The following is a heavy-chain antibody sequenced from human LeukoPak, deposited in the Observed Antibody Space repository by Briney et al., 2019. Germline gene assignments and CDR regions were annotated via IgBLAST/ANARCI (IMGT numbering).Heavy chain of an antibody. D-gene: IGHD6-13*01. J-gene: IGHJ4*02. CDR3: ARLCAAAAGTPTSHDTSHPSQGQNDY. Sequence: PSETLSLTCTVSGGSISSSSYYWGWIRQPPGKGREGIVRIYYSGSTYYNPSLKSRVTISVDTSKNQFSLKLSSVTAADTAVYYCARLCAAAAGTPTSHDTSHPSQGQNDYWGQGTLVTVSS. V-gene: IGHV4-39*07. CDR2: IYYSGST. CDR1: GGSISSSSYY.